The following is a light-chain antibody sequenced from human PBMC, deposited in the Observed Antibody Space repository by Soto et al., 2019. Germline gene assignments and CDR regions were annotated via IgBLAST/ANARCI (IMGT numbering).Light chain of an antibody. CDR3: QQYNTFWT. CDR1: QSISSW. CDR2: DVS. V-gene: IGKV1-5*01. Sequence: DIQITQSPSTLSAYIGDRVTITCRASQSISSWLAWYQQKPGQAPKLLIYDVSSLASGVPSRFSGRGSGTEFTLTISSLQPDDSATYYCQQYNTFWTFGQGTKVDIK. J-gene: IGKJ1*01.